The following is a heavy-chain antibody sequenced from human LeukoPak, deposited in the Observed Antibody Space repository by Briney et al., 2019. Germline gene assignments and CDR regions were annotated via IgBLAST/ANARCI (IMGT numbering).Heavy chain of an antibody. J-gene: IGHJ3*02. CDR2: INPSGGRT. D-gene: IGHD3-10*01. V-gene: IGHV1-46*01. Sequence: ASVKVSCKASGYTFTSYYMHWVRQAPGQGLEWMGIINPSGGRTNYAPKFQGRVTMTRDTATSTVYMELSSLRSEDTAVYYCVRDGEVIIKPAASFPHDAFDIWGQGTMAIVSS. CDR3: VRDGEVIIKPAASFPHDAFDI. CDR1: GYTFTSYY.